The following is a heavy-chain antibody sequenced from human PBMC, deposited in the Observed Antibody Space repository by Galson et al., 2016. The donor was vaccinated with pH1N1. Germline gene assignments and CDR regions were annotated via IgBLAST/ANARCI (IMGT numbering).Heavy chain of an antibody. V-gene: IGHV3-23*01. Sequence: SLRLSCAASEFTFSSYGMNWVRQAPGKGLEWVAVITASADATFYAHSVNGRFTISRDNSRSTLSLQMNNLRVDDSAVYYCVTRRPTTAPGIIDYWGHGTLVTVS. CDR2: ITASADAT. CDR1: EFTFSSYG. D-gene: IGHD6-13*01. J-gene: IGHJ4*01. CDR3: VTRRPTTAPGIIDY.